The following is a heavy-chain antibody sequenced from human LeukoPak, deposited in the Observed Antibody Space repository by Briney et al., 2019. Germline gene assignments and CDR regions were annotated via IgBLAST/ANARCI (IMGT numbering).Heavy chain of an antibody. CDR1: GFTFSSYS. CDR3: ARDPNPSSWLPYYYYYMDV. J-gene: IGHJ6*03. CDR2: ISSSSSYI. D-gene: IGHD6-13*01. V-gene: IGHV3-21*01. Sequence: GGSLRLSCAASGFTFSSYSMNWVRQAPGKGLEWVSSISSSSSYIYYADSVKGRFTISRDNAKNSLYLQMNSLRAEDTAVYYCARDPNPSSWLPYYYYYMDVWGKGTTVTVSS.